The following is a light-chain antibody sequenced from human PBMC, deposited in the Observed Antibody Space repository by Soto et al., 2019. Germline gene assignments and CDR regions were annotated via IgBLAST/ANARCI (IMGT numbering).Light chain of an antibody. CDR1: SSDVGGSNY. Sequence: QSALTQPASVSGSPGQSITISCTGTSSDVGGSNYVSWYQQHPGKAPKLMIYDVTNRPSGVSNRFSGSKSGNTASLTISGLQAEDEADYYCSSHSSSSTLEVFGGGTKVTVL. J-gene: IGLJ2*01. CDR2: DVT. V-gene: IGLV2-14*03. CDR3: SSHSSSSTLEV.